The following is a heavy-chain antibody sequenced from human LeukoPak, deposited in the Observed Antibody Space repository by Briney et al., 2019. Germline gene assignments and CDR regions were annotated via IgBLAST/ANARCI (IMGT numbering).Heavy chain of an antibody. D-gene: IGHD1-26*01. V-gene: IGHV3-64*01. J-gene: IGHJ6*03. CDR1: GFTFSSYA. CDR2: ISSNGGST. Sequence: GGSLTLSCAASGFTFSSYAMHWVRQAPGKGLEYVSAISSNGGSTYYANSVKGRFTISRDNSKNTLYLQMGSLRAEDMAVYYCARGGSYSPRYYYYMDVWGKGTTVTVSS. CDR3: ARGGSYSPRYYYYMDV.